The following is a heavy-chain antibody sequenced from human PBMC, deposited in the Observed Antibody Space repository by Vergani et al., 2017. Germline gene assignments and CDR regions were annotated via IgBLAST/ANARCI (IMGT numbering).Heavy chain of an antibody. V-gene: IGHV4-39*01. CDR1: GASIRRSNYY. CDR3: ARHSTVEWLVKLGWIDP. D-gene: IGHD6-19*01. CDR2: IYYSGST. J-gene: IGHJ5*02. Sequence: QLQLQESGPGLVKPSATLSLTCSVSGASIRRSNYYWGWIRQPPGMGLEWIASIYYSGSTYYNPSLKSRVTISVDTSKNQFSLKLSSVTAADTAVYFCARHSTVEWLVKLGWIDPWGQGILVTVSS.